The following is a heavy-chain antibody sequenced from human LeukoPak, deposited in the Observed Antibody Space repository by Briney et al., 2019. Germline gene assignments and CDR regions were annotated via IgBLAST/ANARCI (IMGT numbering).Heavy chain of an antibody. J-gene: IGHJ4*02. Sequence: GASVKVSCKASGYTFTSYDINWVRQATGQGLEWMGWMSPNSGNTGYAQKFQGRVTITRNTSISTAYMELSSLRSEDTAVYYCARDLPITMITYYFDYWGQGTLVTVSS. V-gene: IGHV1-8*03. CDR2: MSPNSGNT. CDR3: ARDLPITMITYYFDY. D-gene: IGHD3-22*01. CDR1: GYTFTSYD.